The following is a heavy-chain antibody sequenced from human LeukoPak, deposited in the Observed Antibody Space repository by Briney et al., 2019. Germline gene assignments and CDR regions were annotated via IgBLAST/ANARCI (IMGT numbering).Heavy chain of an antibody. Sequence: GGSLRLSCAASDFTFSSYAMHWVRQAPGKGLEWVAVISYDGSNKYYADSVKGRFTISRDNSKNTLYLQMNSLRAEDTAFYYCAKDIGVVTAIGSFDYWGQGTLVTVSS. CDR1: DFTFSSYA. CDR3: AKDIGVVTAIGSFDY. D-gene: IGHD2-21*02. CDR2: ISYDGSNK. J-gene: IGHJ4*02. V-gene: IGHV3-30-3*01.